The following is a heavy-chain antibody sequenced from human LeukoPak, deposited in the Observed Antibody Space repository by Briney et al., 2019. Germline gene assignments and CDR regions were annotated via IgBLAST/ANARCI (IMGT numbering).Heavy chain of an antibody. V-gene: IGHV1-8*02. CDR3: ARGGGVLEGFDP. D-gene: IGHD3-3*01. J-gene: IGHJ5*02. CDR1: GYTFTAYY. CDR2: MNPNSGNT. Sequence: ASVKVSCKASGYTFTAYYIHWVRQATGQGLEWMGWMNPNSGNTGYAQKFQGRVTMTRNTSISTAYMELSSLRSEDTAVYYCARGGGVLEGFDPWGQGTLVTVSS.